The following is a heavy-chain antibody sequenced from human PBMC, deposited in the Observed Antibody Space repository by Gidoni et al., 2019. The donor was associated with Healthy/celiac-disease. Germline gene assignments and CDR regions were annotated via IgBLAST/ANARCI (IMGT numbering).Heavy chain of an antibody. J-gene: IGHJ4*02. CDR1: GSTFDDYA. CDR3: AKDRGSGWSLAGGVYFDY. V-gene: IGHV3-9*01. D-gene: IGHD6-19*01. CDR2: ISWNSGSI. Sequence: EVQLVESGGGLVQPGRSLRLSCAASGSTFDDYAMHWVRQAPGKGLEWVSGISWNSGSIGYADSVKRRFTISRDNAKNSLYLQMNSLRAEDTALYYCAKDRGSGWSLAGGVYFDYWGQGTLVTVSS.